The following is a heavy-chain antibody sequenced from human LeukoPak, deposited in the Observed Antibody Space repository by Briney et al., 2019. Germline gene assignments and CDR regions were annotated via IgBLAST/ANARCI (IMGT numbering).Heavy chain of an antibody. D-gene: IGHD3-10*01. Sequence: PGGSLRLSCAASGFTFRGYWMSWVRQAPGKGLEWVANIKQDGSEKYYVDSLKGRFTISRDNAANSLYLQMNSLRVEDTAVYYCARLRFGSDVYRNDYFDYWGQGTQITVSS. J-gene: IGHJ4*02. V-gene: IGHV3-7*01. CDR3: ARLRFGSDVYRNDYFDY. CDR2: IKQDGSEK. CDR1: GFTFRGYW.